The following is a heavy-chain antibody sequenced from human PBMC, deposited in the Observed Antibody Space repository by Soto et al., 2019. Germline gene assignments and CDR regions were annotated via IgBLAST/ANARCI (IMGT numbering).Heavy chain of an antibody. CDR1: GFTFSSYW. Sequence: GRSLRLSCAASGFTFSSYWMSWVRQAPGKGLEWVSSVNVDDSTYYANSVKGRFTISRDNSKNTVNLQMNSLRAEDTAVYYCAQNCYLDNWAQGTLVTVFS. V-gene: IGHV3-23*01. CDR2: VNVDDST. J-gene: IGHJ4*02. CDR3: AQNCYLDN. D-gene: IGHD1-1*01.